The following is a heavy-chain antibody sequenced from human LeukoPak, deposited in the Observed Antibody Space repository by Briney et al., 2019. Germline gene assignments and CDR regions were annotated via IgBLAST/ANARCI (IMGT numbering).Heavy chain of an antibody. CDR1: GFTFSDYY. V-gene: IGHV3-11*04. CDR2: ISSSGSPI. J-gene: IGHJ4*02. CDR3: ARESRAGTSDY. D-gene: IGHD6-19*01. Sequence: GGSLRLSCATSGFTFSDYYMSWIRQAPGKGLEWVSYISSSGSPIYYADSVKGRFTISRDNAKNSLYLQMNSLRAEDTAVYYCARESRAGTSDYWGQGTLVTVSS.